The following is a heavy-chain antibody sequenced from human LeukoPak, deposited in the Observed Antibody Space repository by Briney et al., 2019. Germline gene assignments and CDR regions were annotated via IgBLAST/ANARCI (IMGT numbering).Heavy chain of an antibody. CDR1: GYSFTSYW. J-gene: IGHJ4*02. V-gene: IGHV5-10-1*01. CDR2: IDPSDSYT. D-gene: IGHD3-9*01. Sequence: GESLKIFCKGSGYSFTSYWISWVRQMPGKGLEWMGRIDPSDSYTNYSPSFQGHVTISADKSISTAYLQWSSLKASDTAMYYCARHQDILTGPDYWGQGTLVTVSS. CDR3: ARHQDILTGPDY.